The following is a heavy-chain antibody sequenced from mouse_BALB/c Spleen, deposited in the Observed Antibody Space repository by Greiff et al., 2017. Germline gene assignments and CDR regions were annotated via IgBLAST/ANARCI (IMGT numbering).Heavy chain of an antibody. D-gene: IGHD2-14*01. CDR3: ARGGGTPACFAY. CDR1: GFTFSDYY. CDR2: ISDGGSYT. J-gene: IGHJ3*01. V-gene: IGHV5-4*02. Sequence: EVQVVESGGGLVKPGGSLKLSCAASGFTFSDYYMYWVRQTPEKRLEWVATISDGGSYTYYPDSVKGRFTISRDNAKNNLYLQMSSLKSEDTAMYYCARGGGTPACFAYWGQGTLVTVSA.